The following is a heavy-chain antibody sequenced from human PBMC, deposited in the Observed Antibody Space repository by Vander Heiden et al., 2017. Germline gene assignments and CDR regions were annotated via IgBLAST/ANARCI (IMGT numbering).Heavy chain of an antibody. Sequence: EVQLVESGGGLVQPGGSLRLPCAASGLTFSHYWMSWVRQAPGKGLEWVAKIKQDGSEGHYVDSVKGRFTISRDNGKNSLYLQMNSLRAEDTAVYYCARTLLVAGIFFDYWGQGTLVTVSS. D-gene: IGHD6-19*01. CDR3: ARTLLVAGIFFDY. CDR2: IKQDGSEG. V-gene: IGHV3-7*03. CDR1: GLTFSHYW. J-gene: IGHJ4*02.